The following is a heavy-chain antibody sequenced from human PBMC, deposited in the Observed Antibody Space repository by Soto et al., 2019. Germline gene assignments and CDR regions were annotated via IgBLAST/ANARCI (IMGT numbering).Heavy chain of an antibody. J-gene: IGHJ4*02. CDR2: IWYDGSNK. CDR3: ARDAMDTAMWPVACGY. D-gene: IGHD5-18*01. Sequence: QVPLVESGGGVVQPGRSLRLSCAASGFTFSSYGMHWVRQAPGKGLEWVAVIWYDGSNKYYADSVKGRFTISRDNSKNTLYLQMNSLRAEDTAVYYCARDAMDTAMWPVACGYWGQGTLVTVSS. CDR1: GFTFSSYG. V-gene: IGHV3-33*01.